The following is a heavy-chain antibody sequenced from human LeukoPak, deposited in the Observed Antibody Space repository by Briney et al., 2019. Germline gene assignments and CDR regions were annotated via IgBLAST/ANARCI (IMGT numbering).Heavy chain of an antibody. V-gene: IGHV3-48*03. Sequence: PGGSLRLSCAASGFTFSSYEMNWVRQAPGKGLEWVSYISSSGSTIYYADSVKGRFTISRDNAKNSLHLQMNSLRAEDTAVYYCARVPYSSSWYVFDYWGQGTLVTVSS. CDR1: GFTFSSYE. CDR2: ISSSGSTI. CDR3: ARVPYSSSWYVFDY. J-gene: IGHJ4*02. D-gene: IGHD6-13*01.